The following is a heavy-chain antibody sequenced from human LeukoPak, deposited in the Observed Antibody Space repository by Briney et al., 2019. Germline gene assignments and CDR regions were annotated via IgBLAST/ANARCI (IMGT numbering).Heavy chain of an antibody. V-gene: IGHV1-2*02. CDR3: ATSRSGGYYYMDV. Sequence: ASVKVSCKASGYTFTGYYMHWVRQAPGQGLEWMGWINPNSGGTNYAQKFQGRVTMTRDTSISTAYMELSSLRSEDTAVYYCATSRSGGYYYMDVWGKGTTVTISS. D-gene: IGHD2-15*01. J-gene: IGHJ6*03. CDR1: GYTFTGYY. CDR2: INPNSGGT.